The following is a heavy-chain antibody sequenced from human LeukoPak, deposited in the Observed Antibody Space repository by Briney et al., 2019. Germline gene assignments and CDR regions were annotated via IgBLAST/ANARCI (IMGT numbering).Heavy chain of an antibody. V-gene: IGHV4-39*01. Sequence: PSETLSLTCTGSGGSISSSNYYWGWIRQPPGKGLEWIGSINYSGDTYSNPSLKSRLTISVDTSKNQFSLKLSSVTAADTAVYYCARVDIVVVPSAAFDFWGQGTLVTVSS. CDR3: ARVDIVVVPSAAFDF. CDR2: INYSGDT. D-gene: IGHD2-2*03. CDR1: GGSISSSNYY. J-gene: IGHJ4*02.